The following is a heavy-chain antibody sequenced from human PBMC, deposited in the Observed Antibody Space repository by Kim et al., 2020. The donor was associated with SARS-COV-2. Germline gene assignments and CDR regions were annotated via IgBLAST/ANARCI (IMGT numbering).Heavy chain of an antibody. CDR1: GYTFTSYA. Sequence: ASVKVSCKASGYTFTSYAMHWVRQAPGQRLEWMGWINAGNGNTKYSQKFQGRVTITRDTSASTAYMELSSLRSEDTAVYYCARDDFWSGYGASLDYWGQGTLVTVSS. CDR2: INAGNGNT. D-gene: IGHD3-3*01. V-gene: IGHV1-3*01. CDR3: ARDDFWSGYGASLDY. J-gene: IGHJ4*02.